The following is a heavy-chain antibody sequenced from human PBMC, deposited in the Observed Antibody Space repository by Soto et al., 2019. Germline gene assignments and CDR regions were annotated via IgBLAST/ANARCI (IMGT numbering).Heavy chain of an antibody. CDR1: GGSISSSSYY. CDR2: IYYSGST. CDR3: ATSNYDFWSGYSTWFDP. D-gene: IGHD3-3*01. V-gene: IGHV4-39*01. Sequence: SETLSLTCTVSGGSISSSSYYWGWIRQPPGKGLEWIGSIYYSGSTYYNPSLKSRVTISVDTSKNQFSLKLSSVTAADTAVYYCATSNYDFWSGYSTWFDPWGQGTLVTVSS. J-gene: IGHJ5*02.